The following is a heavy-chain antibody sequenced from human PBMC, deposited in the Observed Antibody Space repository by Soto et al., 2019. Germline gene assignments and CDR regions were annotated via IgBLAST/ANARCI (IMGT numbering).Heavy chain of an antibody. D-gene: IGHD3-10*01. V-gene: IGHV1-69*13. CDR2: IIPMYGPA. CDR3: ARVTSMVRGVIDNWFDP. Sequence: ASVKVSCKASGGTFSSYAIHWVRQAPGQGLEWMGGIIPMYGPAKYAQRFQGRVTITADESTTTAYMELTSLTSQDTAVYYCARVTSMVRGVIDNWFDPWGHGTLVTVSS. CDR1: GGTFSSYA. J-gene: IGHJ5*02.